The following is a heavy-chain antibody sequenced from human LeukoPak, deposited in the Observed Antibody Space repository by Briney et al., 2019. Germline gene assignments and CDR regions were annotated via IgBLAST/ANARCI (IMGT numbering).Heavy chain of an antibody. CDR2: ISPYTGNT. D-gene: IGHD1-1*01. CDR3: AREGGTWVPFDY. V-gene: IGHV1-18*01. CDR1: GYTFTGYD. J-gene: IGHJ4*02. Sequence: ASVKVSCKASGYTFTGYDINWVRQATGRGLEWMGWISPYTGNTKYAQKFQGRVTMTTSTSTSIVYMELRSLRSDDTAVYFCAREGGTWVPFDYWGQGTLVTVSS.